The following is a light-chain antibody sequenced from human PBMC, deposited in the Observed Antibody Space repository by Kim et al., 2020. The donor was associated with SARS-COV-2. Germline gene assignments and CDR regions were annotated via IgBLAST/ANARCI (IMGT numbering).Light chain of an antibody. CDR1: KLGNKY. V-gene: IGLV3-1*01. Sequence: SPGQAASITCSGDKLGNKYASWYQQKPGQSPVPVIYQDEKRPSGIPERFSGSNSGNSATLTISGTQAMDEADYFCLAWDSSSGSYVFGPGTKVTVL. CDR2: QDE. CDR3: LAWDSSSGSYV. J-gene: IGLJ1*01.